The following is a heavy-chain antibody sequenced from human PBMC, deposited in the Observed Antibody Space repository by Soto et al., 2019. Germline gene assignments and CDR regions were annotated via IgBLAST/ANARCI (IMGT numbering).Heavy chain of an antibody. V-gene: IGHV3-23*01. CDR3: AKGFTPTYSGSYCAF. CDR2: ISGSDGTT. J-gene: IGHJ4*02. D-gene: IGHD1-26*01. Sequence: GGSLRLSCVASGFTFSTYAMYWVRQAPGKGLEWVSAISGSDGTTSYVDSVKGRFTISRDNSKNTLYLQMNRLGAEDTAIYYCAKGFTPTYSGSYCAFWGQGTQGTVSS. CDR1: GFTFSTYA.